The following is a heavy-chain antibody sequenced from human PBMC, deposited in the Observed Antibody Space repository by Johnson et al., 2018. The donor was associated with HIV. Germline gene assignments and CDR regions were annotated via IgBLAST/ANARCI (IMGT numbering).Heavy chain of an antibody. J-gene: IGHJ3*02. CDR2: ITGSGGST. D-gene: IGHD2-15*01. V-gene: IGHV3-23*01. CDR3: ANSPGAVVYRYCSGGSCSAAFDI. CDR1: GFTFSSYA. Sequence: EVQLMESGGGLVQPGGSLRLSCAASGFTFSSYAMSWVRQAPGKGLEWVSAITGSGGSTYYADSVKGRFTISRDNSKNTLCLQMNSLRAEDTAVYYCANSPGAVVYRYCSGGSCSAAFDIWGQGTMVTVSS.